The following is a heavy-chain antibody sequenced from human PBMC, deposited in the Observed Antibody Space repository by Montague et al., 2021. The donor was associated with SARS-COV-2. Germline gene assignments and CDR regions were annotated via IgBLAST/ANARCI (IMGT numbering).Heavy chain of an antibody. D-gene: IGHD2-8*01. CDR3: ARQLPSYCATNKCYPYYFDG. V-gene: IGHV4-39*01. Sequence: SETLSLTCTVSGGSISSPDYYWGWLRQSPGKGLVWIGSISYTGRTYYTPSLRSRVSFTMDTSKNHFSLSLSSVTVADTAVYSCARQLPSYCATNKCYPYYFDGWGQGALVTVSS. CDR2: ISYTGRT. CDR1: GGSISSPDYY. J-gene: IGHJ4*02.